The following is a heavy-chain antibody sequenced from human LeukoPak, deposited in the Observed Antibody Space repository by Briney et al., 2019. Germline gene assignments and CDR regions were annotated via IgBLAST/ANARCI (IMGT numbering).Heavy chain of an antibody. J-gene: IGHJ4*02. Sequence: PGGSLRLSCAASGFTFTCCWMSWVRQAPGKGLEWVAGIKQDGREKFYADSVKGRFTISRDNARNSLSLQMNSLRAEDTAVYYCARVPGVTRYFDYWGQGIQVTVSS. V-gene: IGHV3-7*01. CDR1: GFTFTCCW. CDR3: ARVPGVTRYFDY. D-gene: IGHD2-21*02. CDR2: IKQDGREK.